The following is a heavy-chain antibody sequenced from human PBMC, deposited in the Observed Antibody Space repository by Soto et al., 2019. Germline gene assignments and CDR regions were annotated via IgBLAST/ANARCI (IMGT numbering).Heavy chain of an antibody. CDR1: GYSFTTYW. V-gene: IGHV5-10-1*01. CDR3: ARLTTMIISLNMDV. D-gene: IGHD3-22*01. Sequence: GASLKISCKGSGYSFTTYWISWVRQMPGKGLEWMGRIDPSDSYTNYSPSFQGHVTISVDKSSSTAYLQWSSLKASDTAMYYCARLTTMIISLNMDVWGQGTTVTVSS. CDR2: IDPSDSYT. J-gene: IGHJ6*02.